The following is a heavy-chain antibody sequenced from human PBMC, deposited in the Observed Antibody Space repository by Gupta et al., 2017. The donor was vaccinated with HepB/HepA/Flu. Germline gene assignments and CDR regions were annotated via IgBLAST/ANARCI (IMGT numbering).Heavy chain of an antibody. V-gene: IGHV3-30*18. CDR1: GFTFSSYG. CDR2: IADDGSNK. CDR3: AKIPDDF. J-gene: IGHJ4*02. Sequence: VHLVDSGGGVVQPGRSLRLPCSASGFTFSSYGRNWVRQAPGKGLEWVAFIADDGSNKYYADSGKGRFTISRNNSKNTLDLQMSSRRAEDTSGYYCAKIPDDFWGQGTLVTVAS.